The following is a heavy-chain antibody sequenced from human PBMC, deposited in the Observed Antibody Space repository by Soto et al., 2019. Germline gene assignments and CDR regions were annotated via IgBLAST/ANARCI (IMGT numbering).Heavy chain of an antibody. CDR1: GFTFSSYW. CDR2: INSDGSST. J-gene: IGHJ6*02. D-gene: IGHD3-3*01. V-gene: IGHV3-74*01. Sequence: GSLRLSCAASGFTFSSYWMHWVRQAPGKGLVWVSRINSDGSSTSYADSVKGRFTISRDNAKNTLYLQMSSLRDEDTAVYYCASLTIFGAVIEGMDVWGQGPTVTVSS. CDR3: ASLTIFGAVIEGMDV.